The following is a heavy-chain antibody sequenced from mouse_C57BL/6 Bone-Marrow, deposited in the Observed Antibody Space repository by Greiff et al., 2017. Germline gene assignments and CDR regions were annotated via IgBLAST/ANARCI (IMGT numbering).Heavy chain of an antibody. D-gene: IGHD2-1*01. CDR3: ARWSLRGIAMDY. CDR2: LTPSNGGT. J-gene: IGHJ4*01. CDR1: GYTFPSYW. Sequence: QVQLQQPGTELVKPGASVKLSCKASGYTFPSYWMHWVKPRPGQGLEWIGNLTPSNGGTNYNEKFKSKATLPVDKSSSTAYMQLSSLTSEDSAVYYCARWSLRGIAMDYWGQGTSVTGAS. V-gene: IGHV1-53*01.